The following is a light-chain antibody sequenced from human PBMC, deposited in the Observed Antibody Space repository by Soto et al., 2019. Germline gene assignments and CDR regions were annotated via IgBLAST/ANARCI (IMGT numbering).Light chain of an antibody. J-gene: IGKJ4*01. CDR3: QQRSNWPQIT. CDR1: QSVSKY. Sequence: EIVLTQSPATPSLSPGERATLSCRASQSVSKYLAWYQQNPGQAPRLLIHDASNRATGIPARLSGSGSGTDFTLTISSLEPEDFGVYYCQQRSNWPQITFGGGTKVEIK. V-gene: IGKV3-11*01. CDR2: DAS.